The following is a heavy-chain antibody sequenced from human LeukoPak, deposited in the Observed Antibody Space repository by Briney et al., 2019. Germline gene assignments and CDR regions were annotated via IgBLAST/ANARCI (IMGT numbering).Heavy chain of an antibody. V-gene: IGHV4-39*07. Sequence: PSETLSLTCTVSGGSLGSSNYYWGWIRQPPGKGLEWIGSIYYSGSTYYNPSLKSRVTISVDTSKNQFSLKLSSVTAADTAVYYCARTDSSGWYFGTFDPWGQGTLVTVSS. J-gene: IGHJ5*02. CDR3: ARTDSSGWYFGTFDP. CDR1: GGSLGSSNYY. D-gene: IGHD6-19*01. CDR2: IYYSGST.